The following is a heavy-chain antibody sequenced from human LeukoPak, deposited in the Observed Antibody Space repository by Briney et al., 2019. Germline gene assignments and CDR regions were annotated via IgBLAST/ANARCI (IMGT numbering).Heavy chain of an antibody. J-gene: IGHJ4*02. Sequence: RPGGSLRLSCAASGFPFSTYAMNWVRQAPGKGLEWVSVITGSGGFTQYADSVKGRFTISRDNSKNTVYLQMNSLRVEDTALYYCVRSLDYWGQGTLVTVSS. CDR1: GFPFSTYA. CDR2: ITGSGGFT. CDR3: VRSLDY. V-gene: IGHV3-23*01.